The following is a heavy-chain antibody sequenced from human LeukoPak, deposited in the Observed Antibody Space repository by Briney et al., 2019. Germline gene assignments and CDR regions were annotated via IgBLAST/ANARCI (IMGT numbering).Heavy chain of an antibody. CDR1: GDSINNYY. CDR2: INASGRT. V-gene: IGHV4-4*07. J-gene: IGHJ4*02. D-gene: IGHD2-21*01. Sequence: SETLSLTCTVSGDSINNYYWSWIRQPAGKGLEWIGRINASGRTNYNSDLKSRVTMSVDTTKNQFSLRVKSVTAADTAVYYCARESGDFDYWGQGTLVTVSS. CDR3: ARESGDFDY.